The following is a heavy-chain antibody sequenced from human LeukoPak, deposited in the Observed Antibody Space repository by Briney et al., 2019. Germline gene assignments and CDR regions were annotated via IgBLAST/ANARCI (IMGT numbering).Heavy chain of an antibody. D-gene: IGHD1-26*01. Sequence: GGSLRLSCAASGFTFSSYSMNWVRQAPGKGLEWVSSISSSSSYIYYADSVKGRFTISRDNAKNSLYLHMNSLRAEDTAVYYCARVRIVGATRADYWGQGTLVTVSS. CDR1: GFTFSSYS. V-gene: IGHV3-21*01. CDR2: ISSSSSYI. CDR3: ARVRIVGATRADY. J-gene: IGHJ4*02.